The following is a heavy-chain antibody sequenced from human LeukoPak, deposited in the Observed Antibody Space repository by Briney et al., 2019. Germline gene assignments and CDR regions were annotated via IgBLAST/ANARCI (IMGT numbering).Heavy chain of an antibody. J-gene: IGHJ2*01. CDR1: GFTFSSNG. Sequence: GGSLRLSCAASGFTFSSNGMSWVRQAPGKGLEWVANIWHDGSAKYYVDSVKGRFIISRDNAKNSLFLQMNSLRAEDTAIYYCARDRKGRTYGDPYWYFDLWGRGTLVSVSS. D-gene: IGHD4-17*01. CDR2: IWHDGSAK. CDR3: ARDRKGRTYGDPYWYFDL. V-gene: IGHV3-7*01.